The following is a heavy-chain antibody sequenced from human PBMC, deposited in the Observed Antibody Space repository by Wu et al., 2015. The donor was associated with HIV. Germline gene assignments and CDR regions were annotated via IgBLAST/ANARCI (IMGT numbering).Heavy chain of an antibody. CDR3: ASRYYDSSAPGAFDI. CDR2: ISAYNGNT. CDR1: GYTFNDYY. Sequence: QVQLVQSGAEVKKPGASMKVSCKASGYTFNDYYIQWVRQAPGQGLEWMGWISAYNGNTNYAQKLQGRVTMTTDTSTSTAYMELRSLRSDDTAVYYCASRYYDSSAPGAFDIWGQGTMVTVSS. D-gene: IGHD3-22*01. V-gene: IGHV1-18*04. J-gene: IGHJ3*02.